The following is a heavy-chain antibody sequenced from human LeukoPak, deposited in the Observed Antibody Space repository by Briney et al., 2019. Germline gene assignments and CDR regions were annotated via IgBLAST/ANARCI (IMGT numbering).Heavy chain of an antibody. CDR3: AKGNGYDYVWGSYRHPFDY. J-gene: IGHJ4*02. CDR1: GFTFSSYG. D-gene: IGHD3-16*02. Sequence: GGSLRLSCAASGFTFSSYGMHWVRQAPGKGLEWVAFIRYDGSNKYYADSVKGRFTISRDNSKNTLYLQMNSLRAEDTAVYYCAKGNGYDYVWGSYRHPFDYWGQGTLVTVSS. CDR2: IRYDGSNK. V-gene: IGHV3-30*02.